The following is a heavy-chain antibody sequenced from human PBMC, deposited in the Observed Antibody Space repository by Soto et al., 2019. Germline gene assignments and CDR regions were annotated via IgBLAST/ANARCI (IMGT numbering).Heavy chain of an antibody. V-gene: IGHV3-15*07. CDR1: GFPFSIAW. J-gene: IGHJ4*02. CDR2: VKSKTDGGTT. D-gene: IGHD3-10*01. Sequence: EVQLVESGGGLVKPGGSLRLSCAASGFPFSIAWMNWVRQVPGKGLEWVGRVKSKTDGGTTDYAAPVKGRFIISRDDSKDTLYLQRNSLKPGDTAVYYCSSRGPPGYWGRGTLVAVSS. CDR3: SSRGPPGY.